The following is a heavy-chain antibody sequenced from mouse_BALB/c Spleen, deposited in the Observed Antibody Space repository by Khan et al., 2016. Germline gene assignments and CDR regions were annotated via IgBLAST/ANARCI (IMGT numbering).Heavy chain of an antibody. CDR2: ISFSGST. CDR1: GYSITSNYA. J-gene: IGHJ4*01. V-gene: IGHV3-2*02. D-gene: IGHD2-3*01. Sequence: EVQLQESGPGLVKPSQSLSLTCTVTGYSITSNYAWNWIRQFPGNKLEWVAYISFSGSTGYNPSLKSRISITRDTSKNQFFLQLNSVTTEDTATYYCVRDGLCGFYAMDYWGQGTSVTVSS. CDR3: VRDGLCGFYAMDY.